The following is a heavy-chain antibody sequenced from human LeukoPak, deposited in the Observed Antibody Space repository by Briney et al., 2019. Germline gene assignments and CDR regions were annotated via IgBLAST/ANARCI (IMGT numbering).Heavy chain of an antibody. Sequence: ASVKVSCKASGYTFTSYYMHWVRQAPGQGLEWMGIINPSGGSTSYAQKFQERVTITRDMSTSTAYMELSSLRSEDTAVYYCAAGSGIVGATYYYYGMDVWGQGTTVTVSS. CDR1: GYTFTSYY. V-gene: IGHV1-46*01. CDR2: INPSGGST. J-gene: IGHJ6*02. D-gene: IGHD1-26*01. CDR3: AAGSGIVGATYYYYGMDV.